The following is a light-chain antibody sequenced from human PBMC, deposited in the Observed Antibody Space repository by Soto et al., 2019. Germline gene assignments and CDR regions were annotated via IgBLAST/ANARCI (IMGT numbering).Light chain of an antibody. CDR2: DVS. J-gene: IGLJ1*01. CDR3: GSHAGGMTHI. V-gene: IGLV2-14*03. Sequence: QSALTQPASVSGSPGQSTTISCTGTSSDVGGYNDVSWYQHHPGKAPKLIIYDVSDRPSGVSYRFSASKSGNTASLTISGLQAADEAYYFCGSHAGGMTHIFGRGTKLTVL. CDR1: SSDVGGYND.